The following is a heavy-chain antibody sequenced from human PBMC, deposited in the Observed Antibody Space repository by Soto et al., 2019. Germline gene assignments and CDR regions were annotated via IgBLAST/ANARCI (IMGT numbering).Heavy chain of an antibody. Sequence: ASVKVSCKASGYTFTSYAMHWVRQAPGQRLEWMGWINAGNGNTKYSQKFQGRVTITRDTSASTAYMELSSLRSEDTAVYYCASSRILVVPAVLSPHPHYYYGLDVRGQGTTVTLSS. CDR2: INAGNGNT. J-gene: IGHJ6*02. V-gene: IGHV1-3*01. D-gene: IGHD2-2*01. CDR3: ASSRILVVPAVLSPHPHYYYGLDV. CDR1: GYTFTSYA.